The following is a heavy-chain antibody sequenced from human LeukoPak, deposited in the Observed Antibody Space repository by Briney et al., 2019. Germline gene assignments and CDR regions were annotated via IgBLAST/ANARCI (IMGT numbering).Heavy chain of an antibody. Sequence: SETLSLTCTVSGGSISSYYWSWIRQPPGKGLEWIGYIYYSGSTNYNPSLKSRVTISVDTSKNQFSLKLSSVTAADTAVYYCARQLTYYDILTGPVHYFDYWGQGTLVTVSS. J-gene: IGHJ4*02. D-gene: IGHD3-9*01. CDR3: ARQLTYYDILTGPVHYFDY. V-gene: IGHV4-59*08. CDR2: IYYSGST. CDR1: GGSISSYY.